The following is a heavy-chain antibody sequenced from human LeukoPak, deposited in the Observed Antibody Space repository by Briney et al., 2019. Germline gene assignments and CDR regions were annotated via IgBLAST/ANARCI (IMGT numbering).Heavy chain of an antibody. CDR2: INPNSGGT. Sequence: ASVKVSCKASGYTFTGYYMHWLRQAPGQGLEWMGWINPNSGGTNYAQKFQGRVTMIRDTSISTAYMELSRLRSDDTAVYYCARVGGGSATDTFDYWGQGTLVTVSS. V-gene: IGHV1-2*02. CDR1: GYTFTGYY. D-gene: IGHD2-15*01. J-gene: IGHJ4*02. CDR3: ARVGGGSATDTFDY.